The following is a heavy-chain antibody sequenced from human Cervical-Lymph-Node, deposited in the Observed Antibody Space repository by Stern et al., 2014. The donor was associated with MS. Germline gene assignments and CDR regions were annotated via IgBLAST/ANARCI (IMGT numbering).Heavy chain of an antibody. CDR2: INPSGGST. Sequence: VQLVESGAEVKKPGASVKVSCKASGYTFTSYYMHWVRQAPGQGLEWMGIINPSGGSTSYAQKFQGTVTLTRDTSTSTVYMELSSLRSEDTAVYYCARDKRIVVVPATYYYYYGMDVWGQGTTVTVSS. J-gene: IGHJ6*02. CDR3: ARDKRIVVVPATYYYYYGMDV. D-gene: IGHD2-2*01. V-gene: IGHV1-46*01. CDR1: GYTFTSYY.